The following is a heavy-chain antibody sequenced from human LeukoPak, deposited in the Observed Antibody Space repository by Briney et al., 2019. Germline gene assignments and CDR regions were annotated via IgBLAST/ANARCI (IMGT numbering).Heavy chain of an antibody. D-gene: IGHD3-10*01. V-gene: IGHV1-2*02. CDR1: GYTFTGYY. Sequence: ASVKVSCKASGYTFTGYYIHWVRQAPGQGLEWMGWINPNSGGTNYAQKFQGRVTMTRDTSISTAYMELSRLRSDDTAVYYCACFYYGSGSYHNYFDYWGQGTLVTVSS. J-gene: IGHJ4*02. CDR2: INPNSGGT. CDR3: ACFYYGSGSYHNYFDY.